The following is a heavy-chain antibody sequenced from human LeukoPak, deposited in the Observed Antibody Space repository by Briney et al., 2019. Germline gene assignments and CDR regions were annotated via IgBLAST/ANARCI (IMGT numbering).Heavy chain of an antibody. D-gene: IGHD3-3*01. J-gene: IGHJ4*02. CDR2: IKQDGSEK. CDR3: ASSSVLRFLEWLLYFDY. CDR1: GFTFSSCW. V-gene: IGHV3-7*01. Sequence: PGGSLRLSCAASGFTFSSCWMSWVRQAPGKGLEWVANIKQDGSEKYYVDSVKGRFTISRDNAKNSLYLQMNSLRAEDTAVYYCASSSVLRFLEWLLYFDYWGQGTLVTVSS.